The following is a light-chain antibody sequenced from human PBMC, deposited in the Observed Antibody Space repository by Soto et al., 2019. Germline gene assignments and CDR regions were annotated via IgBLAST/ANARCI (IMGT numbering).Light chain of an antibody. V-gene: IGKV3-20*01. J-gene: IGKJ3*01. CDR1: QSVSSSY. CDR2: GAS. CDR3: QQYGSSHLT. Sequence: EIVLTQSPGTLSLSAGERATLSCRASQSVSSSYLAWYQQKPGQAPRLLIYGASSRATGIPDRFSGSGSGTDFTLTISRLEPEDFAVYYCQQYGSSHLTFGPGTKVDIK.